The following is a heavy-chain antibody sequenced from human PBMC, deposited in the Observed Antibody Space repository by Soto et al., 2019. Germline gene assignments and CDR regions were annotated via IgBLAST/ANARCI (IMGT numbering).Heavy chain of an antibody. Sequence: QVQLVQSGAEMKKPGSSVKVSCKASGGSFNSYAFSWVRQAPGQRLEWMGGIIPVFGTTSYAQKFQGTVTITADAFTSTVYMELSSLRSEDTAVYYCARVPGAYGGYFDYWGQGTLVTVSS. CDR2: IIPVFGTT. J-gene: IGHJ4*02. D-gene: IGHD2-15*01. CDR1: GGSFNSYA. V-gene: IGHV1-69*12. CDR3: ARVPGAYGGYFDY.